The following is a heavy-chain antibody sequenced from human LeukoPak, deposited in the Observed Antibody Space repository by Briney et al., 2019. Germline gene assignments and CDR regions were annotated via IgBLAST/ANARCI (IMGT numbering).Heavy chain of an antibody. Sequence: GESLKISCKGSGYSFTSYWIGWVRQMPGKGLEWMGIIYPGDSDTRYSPSFQGQVTISADKSISTAYLQWSSLKASDTAMYYCARLARDNYYDSGGPDYWGLGTLVTIFS. J-gene: IGHJ4*02. CDR3: ARLARDNYYDSGGPDY. CDR2: IYPGDSDT. V-gene: IGHV5-51*01. D-gene: IGHD3-22*01. CDR1: GYSFTSYW.